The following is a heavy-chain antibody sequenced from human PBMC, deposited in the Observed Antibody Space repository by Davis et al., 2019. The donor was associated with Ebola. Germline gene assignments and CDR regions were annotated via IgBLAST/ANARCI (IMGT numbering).Heavy chain of an antibody. Sequence: GESLKISCAASGFTFSNYAMSWVRQAPGKGLEWVSAISGSGGSTYYADSVKGRFTISRDNSKNTLYLQMNSLRAEDTAVYYCAKDRRTVTTDWDYWGQGTLVTVSS. CDR1: GFTFSNYA. CDR2: ISGSGGST. CDR3: AKDRRTVTTDWDY. V-gene: IGHV3-23*01. D-gene: IGHD4-17*01. J-gene: IGHJ4*02.